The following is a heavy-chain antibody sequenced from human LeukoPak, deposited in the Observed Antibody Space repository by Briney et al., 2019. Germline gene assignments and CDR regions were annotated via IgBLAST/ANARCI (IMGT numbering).Heavy chain of an antibody. J-gene: IGHJ6*03. Sequence: GGSLRLSCAASGFTFSSYSMNWVRQAPGKGLEWVSSISSSSSYIYYADSLKGRFTISRANAKNSLYLQMNSLRAEDTAVYYCARSQSSGSSYYMDVWGKGTTVTVSS. CDR1: GFTFSSYS. CDR3: ARSQSSGSSYYMDV. D-gene: IGHD3-22*01. V-gene: IGHV3-21*01. CDR2: ISSSSSYI.